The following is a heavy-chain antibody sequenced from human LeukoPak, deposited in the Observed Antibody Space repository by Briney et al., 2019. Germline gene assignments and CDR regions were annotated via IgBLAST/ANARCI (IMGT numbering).Heavy chain of an antibody. Sequence: PSETLSLTCAVYGGSFSGYYWSWIRQPPGKGLEWIGEINHSGSTNYNPSLKSRVTISVDTSKSQFSLNLSSVTAADTAVYYCAREYSSSSEGIWFDPWGQGTLVTVSS. CDR1: GGSFSGYY. V-gene: IGHV4-34*01. D-gene: IGHD6-6*01. J-gene: IGHJ5*02. CDR3: AREYSSSSEGIWFDP. CDR2: INHSGST.